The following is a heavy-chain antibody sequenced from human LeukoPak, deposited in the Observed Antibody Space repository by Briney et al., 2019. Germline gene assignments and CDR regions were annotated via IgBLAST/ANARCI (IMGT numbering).Heavy chain of an antibody. CDR3: ARDDSSSSDY. CDR1: GFTFSSYW. Sequence: GGSLRLSCAASGFTFSSYWMSWVRQAPGKGLEWVSAISGSGGSTYYADSVKGRFTISRDNSKNTLYLQMNSLRAEDTAVYYCARDDSSSSDYWGQGTLVTVSS. J-gene: IGHJ4*02. V-gene: IGHV3-23*01. D-gene: IGHD6-13*01. CDR2: ISGSGGST.